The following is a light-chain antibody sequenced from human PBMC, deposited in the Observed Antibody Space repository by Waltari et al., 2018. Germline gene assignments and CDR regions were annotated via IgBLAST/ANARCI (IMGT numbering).Light chain of an antibody. Sequence: DIVMTQSPDSLAVSLGERATINCKSSQSLLHSANNENYLAWYQQRPGQPPRLLIYWASTRESGVPDRFSGSGFGTDFTLTISSLQAEDVAVYYCHQYYNSRTFGQGTKVEIK. CDR1: QSLLHSANNENY. CDR2: WAS. J-gene: IGKJ1*01. V-gene: IGKV4-1*01. CDR3: HQYYNSRT.